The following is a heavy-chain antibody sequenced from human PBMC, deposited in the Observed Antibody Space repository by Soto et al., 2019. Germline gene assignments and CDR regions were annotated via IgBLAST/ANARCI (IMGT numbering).Heavy chain of an antibody. Sequence: GGSLRLSCAASGFTFSSYAMHWVRHAPGKGLEWVAVISYDGSNKYYADSVKGRFTISRDNSKNTLYLQMNSLRAEDTAVYYCASLPDIVVVPAAMLDYYGMDVWGQGTTVIVS. CDR3: ASLPDIVVVPAAMLDYYGMDV. D-gene: IGHD2-2*01. CDR1: GFTFSSYA. V-gene: IGHV3-30-3*01. J-gene: IGHJ6*02. CDR2: ISYDGSNK.